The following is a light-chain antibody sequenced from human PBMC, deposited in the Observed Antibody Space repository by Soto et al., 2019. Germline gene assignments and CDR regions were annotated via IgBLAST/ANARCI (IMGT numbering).Light chain of an antibody. CDR3: QQSYSSPPT. V-gene: IGKV1-39*01. J-gene: IGKJ1*01. Sequence: DIQMTQSPSSLSASVADRVTITCRASQSISSYLNWYQQKPGKAPKLLIYAASSLQSRVPSRFSGSRSGPDFTLTISSLQPEDFATYYCQQSYSSPPTFGQGTKVDIK. CDR2: AAS. CDR1: QSISSY.